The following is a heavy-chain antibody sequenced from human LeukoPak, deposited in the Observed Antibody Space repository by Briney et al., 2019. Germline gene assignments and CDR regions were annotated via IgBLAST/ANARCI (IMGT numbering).Heavy chain of an antibody. Sequence: GGSLRLSCAASGFTFNNYEMNWVRQAPGKGLEWLSFISGSGRTIYYADSVKGRFTISRDNTKNSLSLQMNSLRDEDTAVYYCARVGWYGVAGTPIDYWGQGTLVTVSS. CDR3: ARVGWYGVAGTPIDY. J-gene: IGHJ4*02. CDR1: GFTFNNYE. CDR2: ISGSGRTI. V-gene: IGHV3-48*03. D-gene: IGHD6-19*01.